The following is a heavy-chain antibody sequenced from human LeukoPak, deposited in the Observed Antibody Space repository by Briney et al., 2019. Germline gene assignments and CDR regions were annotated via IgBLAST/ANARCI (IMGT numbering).Heavy chain of an antibody. Sequence: PSQTLSLTCTVSGGSISSGSYYWSWIRQPAGKGLEWIGRIYTSGSTNYNPSLKSRVTTSVDTSKNQFSLKLSSVTAADTAVYYCAREWDIVVVPKTNWFDPWGQGTLVTVSS. J-gene: IGHJ5*02. CDR1: GGSISSGSYY. V-gene: IGHV4-61*02. CDR2: IYTSGST. CDR3: AREWDIVVVPKTNWFDP. D-gene: IGHD2-2*01.